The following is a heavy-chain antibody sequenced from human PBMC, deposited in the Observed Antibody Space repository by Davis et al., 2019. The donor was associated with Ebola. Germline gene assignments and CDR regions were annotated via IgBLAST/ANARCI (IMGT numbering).Heavy chain of an antibody. CDR3: ARVAAVVVVAATRAGPIDY. Sequence: GGSLRLSCAASGFTFSSYGMHWVRQAPGKGLEWVAVISSDGRNKYYADSVKGRFTISRDNSKNTLYLQMNSLRAEDTAVYYCARVAAVVVVAATRAGPIDYWGQGTLVTVSS. J-gene: IGHJ4*02. D-gene: IGHD2-15*01. CDR2: ISSDGRNK. CDR1: GFTFSSYG. V-gene: IGHV3-30*03.